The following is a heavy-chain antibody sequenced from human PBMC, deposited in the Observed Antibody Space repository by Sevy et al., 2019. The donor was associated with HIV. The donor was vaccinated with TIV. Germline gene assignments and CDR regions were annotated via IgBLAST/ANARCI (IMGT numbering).Heavy chain of an antibody. CDR3: ARDPQVYQIVGATPFDY. CDR2: ISYDGSNK. V-gene: IGHV3-30-3*01. CDR1: GFTFSSHA. D-gene: IGHD1-26*01. Sequence: GGSLRLSCAASGFTFSSHAMHWVRQAPGKGLEWVAVISYDGSNKYYADSVKGRFTISRDNSKNTLYLQMNSLRAEDTAVYYCARDPQVYQIVGATPFDYWGQGTLVTVSS. J-gene: IGHJ4*02.